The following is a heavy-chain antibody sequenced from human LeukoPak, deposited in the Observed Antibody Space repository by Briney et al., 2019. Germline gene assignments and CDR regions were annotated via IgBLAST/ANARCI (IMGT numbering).Heavy chain of an antibody. D-gene: IGHD3-10*01. Sequence: GASVKVSCKASGYTFTGYYMHWVRQTPGRGLEWMGWINPNTGATKNAQKFQGRVTMTRDTSISTAYVELSRLTSEDTAIYYCARTPYASGSIGWFDPWGQGTLVTVSS. V-gene: IGHV1-2*02. CDR3: ARTPYASGSIGWFDP. J-gene: IGHJ5*02. CDR1: GYTFTGYY. CDR2: INPNTGAT.